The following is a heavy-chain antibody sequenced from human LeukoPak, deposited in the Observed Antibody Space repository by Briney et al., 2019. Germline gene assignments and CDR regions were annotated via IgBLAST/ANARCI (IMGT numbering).Heavy chain of an antibody. CDR3: AKDRGKRITIFGVVTNLFDY. J-gene: IGHJ4*02. CDR2: ISGSGGST. V-gene: IGHV3-23*01. Sequence: QPGGSLRLSCAASGFTFSSYAMSWVRQAPGKGLEWVSAISGSGGSTYYADSVKGRFTISRDNSKNTLYLQMNSLRAEDTAVYYCAKDRGKRITIFGVVTNLFDYWGQGTLVTVSP. D-gene: IGHD3-3*01. CDR1: GFTFSSYA.